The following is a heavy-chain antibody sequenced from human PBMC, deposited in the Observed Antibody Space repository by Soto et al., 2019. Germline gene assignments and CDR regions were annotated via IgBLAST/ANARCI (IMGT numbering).Heavy chain of an antibody. Sequence: QVQLQESGPGLVKPSGTLSLTCAVSGGSISSSNWWSWVRQPPGKGLEWIGEIYHSGSTIYNPSLMSRITISVDKTKNQCSLKLSSVSAADTAVYYCARDSVVATITGYYYYGMDVWGQVKSVTVFS. D-gene: IGHD5-12*01. V-gene: IGHV4-4*02. CDR2: IYHSGST. J-gene: IGHJ6*02. CDR1: GGSISSSNW. CDR3: ARDSVVATITGYYYYGMDV.